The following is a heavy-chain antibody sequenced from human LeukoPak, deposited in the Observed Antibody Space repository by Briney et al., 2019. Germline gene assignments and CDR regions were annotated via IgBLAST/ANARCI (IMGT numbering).Heavy chain of an antibody. CDR1: GSTFPSHA. J-gene: IGHJ4*02. V-gene: IGHV1-18*04. CDR3: ATRGVTAARLDY. CDR2: ISTSNGDK. D-gene: IGHD2-2*01. Sequence: VASVKVSCKASGSTFPSHAITCLRRAPGQGPEWMGWISTSNGDKNYLQTLQGRITLTIDTSTTTAYMELRSLTSDDTAVYYCATRGVTAARLDYWGQGTLVTVSS.